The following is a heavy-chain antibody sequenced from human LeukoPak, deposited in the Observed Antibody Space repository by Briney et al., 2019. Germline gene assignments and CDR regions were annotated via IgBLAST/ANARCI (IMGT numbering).Heavy chain of an antibody. Sequence: SETLSLTCVVSGGSIRSYYWSSMWQPPREGLEWIGYIYYSGSTNYNPSLKSRVTISVDTSKNQFSLKLSSVTAADTAVYYCARWDRAFDIWGQGTMVTVSS. D-gene: IGHD1-26*01. CDR3: ARWDRAFDI. V-gene: IGHV4-59*01. CDR2: IYYSGST. J-gene: IGHJ3*02. CDR1: GGSIRSYY.